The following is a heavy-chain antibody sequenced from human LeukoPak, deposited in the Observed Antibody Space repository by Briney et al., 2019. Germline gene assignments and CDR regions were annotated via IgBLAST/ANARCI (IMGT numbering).Heavy chain of an antibody. Sequence: PSQTLSLTCTVFGGSISSSSYYWAWIRQPPGKGLEWIGCIYFSESTYYNPSLKSRVTISVDTSKNQFSLKLSSVTAADTAVYYCARQFNYYGSGSFYTNNWFDPWGQGTLVTVSS. CDR2: IYFSEST. CDR3: ARQFNYYGSGSFYTNNWFDP. CDR1: GGSISSSSYY. D-gene: IGHD3-10*01. V-gene: IGHV4-39*01. J-gene: IGHJ5*02.